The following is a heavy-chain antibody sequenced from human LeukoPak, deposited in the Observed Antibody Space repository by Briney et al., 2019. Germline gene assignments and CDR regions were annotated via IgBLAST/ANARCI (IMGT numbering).Heavy chain of an antibody. J-gene: IGHJ4*02. Sequence: GGSLRLSCVVSGFTFSTYAMSWVRQAPGKGLEWVAFISGSGRNTYYADSVKGRFTISRDNFRNTLSLQMNSLRPYDTAIYYCAKDEGVVLSTSFDFGHWGQGTLVAVSS. CDR3: AKDEGVVLSTSFDFGH. D-gene: IGHD3-10*01. CDR2: ISGSGRNT. CDR1: GFTFSTYA. V-gene: IGHV3-23*01.